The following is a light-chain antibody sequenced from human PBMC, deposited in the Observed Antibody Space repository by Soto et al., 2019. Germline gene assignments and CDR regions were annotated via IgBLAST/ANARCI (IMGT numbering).Light chain of an antibody. CDR3: QQYGSSPLT. J-gene: IGKJ4*01. CDR2: GAS. V-gene: IGKV3-20*01. CDR1: QSVSSSY. Sequence: EIVLTQSPGTLSLSPGERATLSCRASQSVSSSYLAWYQQKPGQAPRLLIYGASSRATGIPDRFSSSGSETDLTLTISRLEPEDFAVYYCQQYGSSPLTFGGGTKVEIK.